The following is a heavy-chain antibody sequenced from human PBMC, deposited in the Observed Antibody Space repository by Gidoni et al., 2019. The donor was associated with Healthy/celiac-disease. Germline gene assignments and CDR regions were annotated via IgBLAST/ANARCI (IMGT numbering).Heavy chain of an antibody. Sequence: QLQLQESGPGLVKPSETLSLTCTVSGGSISSSSYYWGWIRQPPGKGLEWIGSIYYSGSTYYNPSLKSRVTISVDTSKNQFSLKLSSVTAADTAVYYCARQGGWELVYDYWGQGTLVTVSS. CDR2: IYYSGST. CDR3: ARQGGWELVYDY. J-gene: IGHJ4*02. V-gene: IGHV4-39*01. D-gene: IGHD1-26*01. CDR1: GGSISSSSYY.